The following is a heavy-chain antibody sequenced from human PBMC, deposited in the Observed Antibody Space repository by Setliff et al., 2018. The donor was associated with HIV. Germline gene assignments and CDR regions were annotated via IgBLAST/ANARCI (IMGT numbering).Heavy chain of an antibody. Sequence: ASVKVSCKASGFSFTKYGFSWVRQAPGQGLEWMGWISAYNGNTNYGQKFQGRVTMTTDTTSSTSYLELRSLTSDDTAMYYCARVRVGALLNAFDFWGQGTMVTVSS. CDR2: ISAYNGNT. CDR3: ARVRVGALLNAFDF. V-gene: IGHV1-18*01. CDR1: GFSFTKYG. J-gene: IGHJ3*01. D-gene: IGHD1-26*01.